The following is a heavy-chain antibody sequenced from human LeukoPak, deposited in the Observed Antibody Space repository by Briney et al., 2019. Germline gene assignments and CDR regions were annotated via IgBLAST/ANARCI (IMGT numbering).Heavy chain of an antibody. D-gene: IGHD6-13*01. CDR3: AKDGPGSSSSFYYFDY. V-gene: IGHV3-9*01. CDR2: ISWNSGSI. CDR1: GFTFSSYG. Sequence: PGRSLRLSCAASGFTFSSYGMHWVRQAPGKGLEWVSGISWNSGSIGYADSVKGRFTISRDNAKNSLYLQMNSLRAEDTALYYCAKDGPGSSSSFYYFDYWGQGTLVTVSS. J-gene: IGHJ4*02.